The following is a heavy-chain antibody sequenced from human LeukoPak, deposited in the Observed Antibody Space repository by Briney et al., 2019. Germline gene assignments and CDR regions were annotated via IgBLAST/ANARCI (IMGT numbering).Heavy chain of an antibody. D-gene: IGHD6-19*01. Sequence: PSETLSLTCTVSGGSISSYYLNWIRQSPGKGLEWIGYISHSGTTSYRSSLKSRVTISVDTSKNQLSLKLASVTAADTAVYFCARWDDSAWAFGSWGPGTLVTVSS. CDR1: GGSISSYY. CDR3: ARWDDSAWAFGS. V-gene: IGHV4-59*08. J-gene: IGHJ4*02. CDR2: ISHSGTT.